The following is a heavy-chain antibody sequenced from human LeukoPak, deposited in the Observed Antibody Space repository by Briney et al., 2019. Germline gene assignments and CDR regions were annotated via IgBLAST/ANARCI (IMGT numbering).Heavy chain of an antibody. CDR2: VSDTGRA. CDR1: GGSISSYY. CDR3: AKVVTMIVAWWYFDY. V-gene: IGHV4-4*07. D-gene: IGHD3-22*01. Sequence: SETLSLTCTVSGGSISSYYWTWIRQPAGRGLEWIGRVSDTGRAYYNPSLERRVTISLDTSNNRFSLKVTSVTAADTAVYYCAKVVTMIVAWWYFDYWGQGTLVTVSS. J-gene: IGHJ4*02.